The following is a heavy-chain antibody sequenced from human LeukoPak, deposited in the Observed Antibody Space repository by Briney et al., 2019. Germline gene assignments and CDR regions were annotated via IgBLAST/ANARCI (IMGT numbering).Heavy chain of an antibody. J-gene: IGHJ5*02. V-gene: IGHV3-48*04. CDR2: ISSSGSTI. Sequence: GGSLRLSRAASGFTFSSYWMHWVRQAPGKGLEWVSYISSSGSTIYYADSVKGRFTISRDNAKNSLYLQMNSLRAEDTAVYYCARDEGVTTFDPWGQGTLVTVSS. CDR3: ARDEGVTTFDP. CDR1: GFTFSSYW. D-gene: IGHD3-22*01.